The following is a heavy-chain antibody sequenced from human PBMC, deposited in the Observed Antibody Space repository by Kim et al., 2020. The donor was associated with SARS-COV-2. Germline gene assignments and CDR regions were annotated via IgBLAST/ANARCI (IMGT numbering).Heavy chain of an antibody. CDR1: GFTFSNAW. CDR2: IKSKTDGGTT. J-gene: IGHJ4*02. CDR3: TTDVPQQWLVPGWAFDY. D-gene: IGHD6-19*01. V-gene: IGHV3-15*01. Sequence: GGSLRLSCAASGFTFSNAWMSWVRQAPGKGLEWVGRIKSKTDGGTTDYAAPVKGRFTISRDDSKNTLYLQMNSLKTEDTAVYYCTTDVPQQWLVPGWAFDYWGQGTLVTVSS.